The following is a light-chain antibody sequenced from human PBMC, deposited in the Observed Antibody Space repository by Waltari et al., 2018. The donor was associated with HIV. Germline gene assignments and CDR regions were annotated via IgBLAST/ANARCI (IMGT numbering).Light chain of an antibody. CDR2: DTT. V-gene: IGLV7-46*01. CDR3: LLSYAGARPWV. J-gene: IGLJ3*02. Sequence: VVTKEPSLTVSPGGTATLTCGSLTGTVTSGHHPHWFQQRPGQAPRTLIYDTTNKHSWTPARFSGSLLGGKAALTLSGAQPEDEAEYYCLLSYAGARPWVFGGGTKLTVL. CDR1: TGTVTSGHH.